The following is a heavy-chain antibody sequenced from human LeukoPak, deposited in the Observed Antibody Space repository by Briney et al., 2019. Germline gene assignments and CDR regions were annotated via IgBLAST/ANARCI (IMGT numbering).Heavy chain of an antibody. J-gene: IGHJ4*02. V-gene: IGHV4-39*01. CDR1: GGSISSSSYY. Sequence: SETLSLTCTVSGGSISSSSYYWGWIRQPPGKGLEWIGSIYYSGSTYYNPSLKSRVTISVDTSKNQFSLKLSSVTAADTAVYYCARLHYYDSSGYLYFDYWGQGTLVTVSS. D-gene: IGHD3-22*01. CDR3: ARLHYYDSSGYLYFDY. CDR2: IYYSGST.